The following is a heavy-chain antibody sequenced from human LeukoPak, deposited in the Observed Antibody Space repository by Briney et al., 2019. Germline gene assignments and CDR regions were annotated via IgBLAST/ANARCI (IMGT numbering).Heavy chain of an antibody. Sequence: QPGRSLRLSCAASGFTFSSYAMHWVRQAPGKGLEWVAVISYDGSNKYYADSVKGRFAISRDNAKKSLFLQMNSLRAEDTALYYCARTPAYYGDYLFDPWGQGTLVTVSS. D-gene: IGHD4-17*01. CDR1: GFTFSSYA. CDR3: ARTPAYYGDYLFDP. CDR2: ISYDGSNK. J-gene: IGHJ5*02. V-gene: IGHV3-30*09.